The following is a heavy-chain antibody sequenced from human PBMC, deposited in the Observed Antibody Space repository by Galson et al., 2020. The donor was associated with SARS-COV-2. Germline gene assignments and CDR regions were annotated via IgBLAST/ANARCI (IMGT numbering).Heavy chain of an antibody. J-gene: IGHJ6*03. CDR1: GGTFSSYA. V-gene: IGHV1-69*13. Sequence: SVKVSCKASGGTFSSYAISWVRQAPGQGLEWMGGIIPIFGTANYAQKFQGRVTITADESTSTAYMELSSLRSEDTAVYYCARALWATHYYYYMDVWGKGTTVTGSS. CDR3: ARALWATHYYYYMDV. D-gene: IGHD5-12*01. CDR2: IIPIFGTA.